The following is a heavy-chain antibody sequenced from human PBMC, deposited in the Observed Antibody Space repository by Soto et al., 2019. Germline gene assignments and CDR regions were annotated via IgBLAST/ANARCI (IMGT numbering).Heavy chain of an antibody. CDR2: IDYSGST. CDR1: GGSISSGDYY. V-gene: IGHV4-30-4*01. D-gene: IGHD6-13*01. J-gene: IGHJ4*02. CDR3: ARVRYSRSWDFVY. Sequence: QVQLQESGPGLVKPSQTLSLTCTVSGGSISSGDYYWRWIRQPPGKGLEWIGYIDYSGSTYYNPLLTGRVTISVETSKNQFSLKLSAVTAADTEVDYCARVRYSRSWDFVYWGQGTLVTVSS.